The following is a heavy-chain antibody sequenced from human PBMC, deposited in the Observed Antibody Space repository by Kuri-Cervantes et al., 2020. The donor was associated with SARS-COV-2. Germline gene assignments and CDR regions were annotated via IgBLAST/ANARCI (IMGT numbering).Heavy chain of an antibody. J-gene: IGHJ4*02. CDR2: VKTNNGNT. V-gene: IGHV1-8*01. D-gene: IGHD2-21*01. CDR1: ETTFPNYD. CDR3: YCAPKEGFDS. Sequence: ASVKVSCKAPETTFPNYDINWVRQATGQGLEWMGMVKTNNGNTLYAQFFQGRVSMTRDTSTSTVYMELSSLTSEDTAIYYCYCAPKEGFDSWGQGTLVTVSS.